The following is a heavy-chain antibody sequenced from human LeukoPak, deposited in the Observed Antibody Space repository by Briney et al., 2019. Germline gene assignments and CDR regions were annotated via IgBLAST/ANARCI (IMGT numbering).Heavy chain of an antibody. V-gene: IGHV3-48*02. CDR3: ARETRGVSFDY. CDR1: GFTFSSYN. Sequence: GSLRLSCAASGFTFSSYNMNWVRQAPGKGLEWISYITTTSRSIYYSESVKGRFTVSRDNVKNSVYLQMNNLRDEDTAEYYCARETRGVSFDYWGQGTLVTVSS. J-gene: IGHJ4*02. CDR2: ITTTSRSI. D-gene: IGHD2-2*01.